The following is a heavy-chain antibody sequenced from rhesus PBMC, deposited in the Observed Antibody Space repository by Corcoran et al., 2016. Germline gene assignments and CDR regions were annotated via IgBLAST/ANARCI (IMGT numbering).Heavy chain of an antibody. CDR3: ARDRNL. J-gene: IGHJ2*01. CDR2: ISYSGST. Sequence: QVQLQESGPGLVKPSETLSLICAVSGGSISSSYSSWTWIRQAPGKGLEWIGYISYSGSTTYNPSLKSRVAISRDTSKNQFSLKLSSVTAADTAVYFCARDRNLWGPGTPITISS. CDR1: GGSISSSYSS. V-gene: IGHV4-122*02.